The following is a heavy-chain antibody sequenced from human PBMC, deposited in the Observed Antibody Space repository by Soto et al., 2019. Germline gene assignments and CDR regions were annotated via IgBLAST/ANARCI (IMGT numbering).Heavy chain of an antibody. CDR1: GGSVTSDGDY. D-gene: IGHD5-18*01. CDR2: ISNSGST. J-gene: IGHJ4*02. CDR3: ATESGSTYGYFDH. V-gene: IGHV4-30-4*01. Sequence: SETLSLTCTVSGGSVTSDGDYWTWIRQSPGKGLEWIGYISNSGSTGYNPSLKTRLSMSVDRSKNQFTLRLTSVTAADTAVYFCATESGSTYGYFDHWGKGTQVTVSS.